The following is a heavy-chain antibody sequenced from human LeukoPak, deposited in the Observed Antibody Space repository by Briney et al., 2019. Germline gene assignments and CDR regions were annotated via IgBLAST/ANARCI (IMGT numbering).Heavy chain of an antibody. D-gene: IGHD3-10*02. Sequence: NPGGSVRLSCAASGFTFSSYSINWIRQAPGKGLEWVSSISSSSSYIYYADSVKGRFTISRDNAKNSLYLQMNSLRAEDTAVYYCAELGITMIGGVWGKGTTVTISS. CDR2: ISSSSSYI. J-gene: IGHJ6*04. CDR1: GFTFSSYS. V-gene: IGHV3-21*01. CDR3: AELGITMIGGV.